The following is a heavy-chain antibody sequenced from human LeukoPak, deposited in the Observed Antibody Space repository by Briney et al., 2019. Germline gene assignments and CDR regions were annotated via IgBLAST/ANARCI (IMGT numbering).Heavy chain of an antibody. V-gene: IGHV3-21*01. CDR1: GFTFSSYS. CDR2: ISSSSSYI. CDR3: ARGEYPAGFYYYYYMDV. Sequence: GGSLRLSCAASGFTFSSYSMNWVRQAPAKGLEWVSSISSSSSYIYYADSVKGRFTISRDNAKNSLYLQMNSLRAEDTAVYYCARGEYPAGFYYYYYMDVWGKGTTVTVSS. D-gene: IGHD2-2*01. J-gene: IGHJ6*03.